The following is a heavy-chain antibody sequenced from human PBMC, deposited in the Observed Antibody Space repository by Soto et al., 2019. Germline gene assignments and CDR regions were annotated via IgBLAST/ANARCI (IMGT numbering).Heavy chain of an antibody. D-gene: IGHD4-17*01. CDR1: GGSISSSSYY. CDR2: IYYSGST. V-gene: IGHV4-39*01. CDR3: ASLRGDYVGANWFDP. J-gene: IGHJ5*02. Sequence: SETLSLTCTVSGGSISSSSYYWGWIRQPPGKGLEWIGSIYYSGSTYYNPSLKSRVTISVDTSKNQFSLKLSSVTAADTAVYYCASLRGDYVGANWFDPWGQGTLVTVSS.